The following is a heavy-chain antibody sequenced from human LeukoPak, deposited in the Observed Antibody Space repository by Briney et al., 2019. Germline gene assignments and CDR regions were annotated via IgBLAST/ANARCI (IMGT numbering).Heavy chain of an antibody. D-gene: IGHD2-21*01. CDR2: INHSGST. J-gene: IGHJ4*02. CDR3: VRGPISYCGGDCYLSYYFDY. Sequence: SETPSLTCAVYGGSFSGYYWSWIRQPPGKGLEWIEEINHSGSTNYNPSLKSRVTISVDTSKNQFSLRLSSVTAADSAVYYCVRGPISYCGGDCYLSYYFDYWGQGTLVTLSS. CDR1: GGSFSGYY. V-gene: IGHV4-34*01.